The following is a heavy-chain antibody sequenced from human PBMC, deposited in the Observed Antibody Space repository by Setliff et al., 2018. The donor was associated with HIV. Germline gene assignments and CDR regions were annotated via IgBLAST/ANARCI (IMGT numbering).Heavy chain of an antibody. J-gene: IGHJ4*02. D-gene: IGHD6-13*01. Sequence: SETLSLTCTVSGDSTSSSSSYWGWIRQPPGKGLEWIGSIYYSGSTYYNPSLKSRVTISVDTSKNQFSLKLNSVTAADTAVYYCARSNPGITAGLLAYWGPGTLVTVS. CDR1: GDSTSSSSSY. CDR3: ARSNPGITAGLLAY. V-gene: IGHV4-39*01. CDR2: IYYSGST.